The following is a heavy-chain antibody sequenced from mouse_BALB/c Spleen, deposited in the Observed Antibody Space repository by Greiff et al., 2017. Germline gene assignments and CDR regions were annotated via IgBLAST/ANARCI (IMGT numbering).Heavy chain of an antibody. CDR1: GFTFSDYY. Sequence: EVKLMESGGGLVKPGGSLKLSCAASGFTFSDYYMYWVRQTPEKRLEWVATISDGGSYTYYPDSVKGRFTISRDNAKNNLYLQMSSLKSEDTAMYYCARDRVGHWYFDVWGAGTTVTVSS. CDR2: ISDGGSYT. D-gene: IGHD1-1*02. CDR3: ARDRVGHWYFDV. J-gene: IGHJ1*01. V-gene: IGHV5-4*02.